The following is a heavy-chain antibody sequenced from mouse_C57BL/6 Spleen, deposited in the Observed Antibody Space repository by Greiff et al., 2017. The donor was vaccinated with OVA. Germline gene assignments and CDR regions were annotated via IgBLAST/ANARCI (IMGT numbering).Heavy chain of an antibody. D-gene: IGHD4-1*01. V-gene: IGHV1-76*01. CDR1: GYTFTDYY. CDR2: IYPGSGNT. J-gene: IGHJ3*01. Sequence: QVQLQQSGAELVRPGASVKLSCKASGYTFTDYYINWVKPRPGQGLEWIARIYPGSGNTYYNEKFKGKATLTAEKSSSTAYMQLSSLTSEDSAVYFCAAWDWFAYWGQGTLVTVSA. CDR3: AAWDWFAY.